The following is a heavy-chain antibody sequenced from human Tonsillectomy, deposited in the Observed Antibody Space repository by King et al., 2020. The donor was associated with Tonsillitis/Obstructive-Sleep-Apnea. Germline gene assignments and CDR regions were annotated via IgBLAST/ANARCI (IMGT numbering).Heavy chain of an antibody. CDR1: GFTFSSYA. V-gene: IGHV3-23*04. Sequence: VQLVESGGGLVQPGGSLRLSCAASGFTFSSYAMSWVRQAPGKGLEWVSAISGSGGSTYYADSVKGRFTISRDNSKNTLYLQMNSLRAEDTDVYYSAKWEGYSKLYFDYWGQGTLVTVSS. J-gene: IGHJ4*02. CDR3: AKWEGYSKLYFDY. CDR2: ISGSGGST. D-gene: IGHD4-11*01.